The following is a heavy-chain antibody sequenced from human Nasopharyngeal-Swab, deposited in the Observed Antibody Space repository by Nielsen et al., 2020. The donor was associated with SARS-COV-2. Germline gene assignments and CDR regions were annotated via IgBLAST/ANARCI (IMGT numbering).Heavy chain of an antibody. Sequence: SVKVSCKASGGTFSSYAISWVRRAPGQGLEWMGRIIPILGIANYAQKFQGRVTITADKSTSTAYMELSSLRSEDTAVYYCARDCSSTSCYLYYYYYYMDVWGKGTTVT. J-gene: IGHJ6*03. CDR2: IIPILGIA. CDR3: ARDCSSTSCYLYYYYYYMDV. V-gene: IGHV1-69*04. CDR1: GGTFSSYA. D-gene: IGHD2-2*01.